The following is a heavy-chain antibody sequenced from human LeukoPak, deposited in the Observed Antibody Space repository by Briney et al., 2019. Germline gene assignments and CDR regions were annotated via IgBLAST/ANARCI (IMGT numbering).Heavy chain of an antibody. Sequence: GGSLRLSCAASGLTFSSHWMFWGRQAPGKGLVWVSQTDRDGKTTGYADSVKGRFTISRDNAKNTLYLQMDSLRAEDTAVYYCAAESSAWSAFYTWGQGTMVTVSA. V-gene: IGHV3-74*01. J-gene: IGHJ3*02. CDR3: AAESSAWSAFYT. CDR1: GLTFSSHW. CDR2: TDRDGKTT. D-gene: IGHD6-19*01.